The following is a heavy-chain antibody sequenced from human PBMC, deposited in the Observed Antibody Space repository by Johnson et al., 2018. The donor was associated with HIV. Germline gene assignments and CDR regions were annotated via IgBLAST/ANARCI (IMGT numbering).Heavy chain of an antibody. CDR1: GFTFSSYD. V-gene: IGHV3-30*18. Sequence: QMLLVESGGGVVQPGRSLRLSCAASGFTFSSYDMHWVRQAPGEGLEWVALISYDGSNKYYADSVKGRFTISRDNSKNTLYLQMNSLRDEDTAMYYCAKEKDYGAFDIWGQGTMVTVSS. J-gene: IGHJ3*02. D-gene: IGHD3-16*01. CDR2: ISYDGSNK. CDR3: AKEKDYGAFDI.